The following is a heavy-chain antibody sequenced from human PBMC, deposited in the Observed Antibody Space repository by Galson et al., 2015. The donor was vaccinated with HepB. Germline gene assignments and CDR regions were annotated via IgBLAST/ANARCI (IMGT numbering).Heavy chain of an antibody. CDR2: INIRDGDT. Sequence: SVKVSCKASGYSFTHYGISWVRQAPGQGLEWMGWINIRDGDTNYAQKFQGRVTMTTDTSTTTAYMELRSLRSDDTAKYYCARGSGSYVWGPGTLVTVSS. V-gene: IGHV1-18*01. CDR1: GYSFTHYG. D-gene: IGHD1-26*01. J-gene: IGHJ4*02. CDR3: ARGSGSYV.